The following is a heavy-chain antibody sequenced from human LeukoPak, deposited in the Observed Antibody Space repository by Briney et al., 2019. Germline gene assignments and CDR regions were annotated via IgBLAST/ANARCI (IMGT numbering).Heavy chain of an antibody. J-gene: IGHJ4*02. Sequence: GGSLRLSCAASGFTFSSYAMSWVRQAPGKGLEWVSAISGSGGSTCYADSVKGRFTISRDNSKNTLYLQMNSLRAEDTAVYYCAKAMRDIVVVPAATTLDYWGQGTLVTVSS. D-gene: IGHD2-2*01. CDR2: ISGSGGST. CDR1: GFTFSSYA. V-gene: IGHV3-23*01. CDR3: AKAMRDIVVVPAATTLDY.